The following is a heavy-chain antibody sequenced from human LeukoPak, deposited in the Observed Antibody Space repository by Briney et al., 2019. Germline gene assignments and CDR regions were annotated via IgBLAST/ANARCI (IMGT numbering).Heavy chain of an antibody. CDR1: GFPFSSYR. D-gene: IGHD2-2*01. Sequence: GGSPRLSCAASGFPFSSYRMIWVRQAPGKGLEWLSSISGSSSAIYYADSVKGRFTISRDNAKNSLYLQMNSLRAEDTAVYYCARVAREQYCSSTSCYSDAFDIWGQGTMVTVSS. CDR3: ARVAREQYCSSTSCYSDAFDI. CDR2: ISGSSSAI. J-gene: IGHJ3*02. V-gene: IGHV3-48*04.